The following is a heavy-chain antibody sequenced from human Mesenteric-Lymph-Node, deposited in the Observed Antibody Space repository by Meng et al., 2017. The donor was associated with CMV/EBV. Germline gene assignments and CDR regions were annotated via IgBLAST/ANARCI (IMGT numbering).Heavy chain of an antibody. Sequence: GESLKISCAASGFTFNRYWMHWVRQAPGKGLVWVSRINSDGSIASSADSVKGRFTISRDSSKNTLYLQMNSLRAEDTALYYCVVGHDSRKVAYWGQGTLVTVSS. CDR3: VVGHDSRKVAY. CDR1: GFTFNRYW. V-gene: IGHV3-74*01. D-gene: IGHD2-15*01. J-gene: IGHJ4*02. CDR2: INSDGSIA.